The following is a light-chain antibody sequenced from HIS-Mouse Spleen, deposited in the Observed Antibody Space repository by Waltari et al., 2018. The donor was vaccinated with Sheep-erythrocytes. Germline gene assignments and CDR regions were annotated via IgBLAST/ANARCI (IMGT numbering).Light chain of an antibody. V-gene: IGLV2-23*01. CDR3: CSYAGSSTPWV. J-gene: IGLJ3*02. CDR1: SSDVGSYTL. CDR2: EGS. Sequence: QSALTQPASVSGSPGQSTTLSCPGTSSDVGSYTLVSSYQQHPGKGPTLRIYEGSTRTSGVSNRFSGAQSGTTASLTISGLQAEDEADYYCCSYAGSSTPWVVGGGTKLTVL.